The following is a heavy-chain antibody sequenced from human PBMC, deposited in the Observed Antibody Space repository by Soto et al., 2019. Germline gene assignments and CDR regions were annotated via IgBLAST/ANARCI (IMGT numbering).Heavy chain of an antibody. CDR3: AKITPSIMITFGGVIGHMDV. CDR2: ISWNSGSI. CDR1: GFTFDDYA. Sequence: EVQLVESGGGLVQPGRSLRLSCAASGFTFDDYAMHWVRQAPGKGLEWVSGISWNSGSIGYADSVKGRFTISRDNAKNSLYLQMNSLRAEDTALYYCAKITPSIMITFGGVIGHMDVWGKGTTVTVSS. J-gene: IGHJ6*03. D-gene: IGHD3-16*02. V-gene: IGHV3-9*01.